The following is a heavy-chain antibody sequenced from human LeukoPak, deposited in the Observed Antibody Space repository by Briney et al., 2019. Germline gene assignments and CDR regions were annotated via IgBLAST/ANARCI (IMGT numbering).Heavy chain of an antibody. CDR3: AREPITSGGNDAFDI. CDR1: GGSISSGPYY. CDR2: IYYTGST. Sequence: SETLSLTCTVSGGSISSGPYYWAWIRQPPGKGLEWIGSIYYTGSTYKNPSLKSRVTISIDTSKNQFSLKLNSVTAADTAVFYCAREPITSGGNDAFDIWGQGTMVTVSS. D-gene: IGHD3-16*01. V-gene: IGHV4-39*02. J-gene: IGHJ3*02.